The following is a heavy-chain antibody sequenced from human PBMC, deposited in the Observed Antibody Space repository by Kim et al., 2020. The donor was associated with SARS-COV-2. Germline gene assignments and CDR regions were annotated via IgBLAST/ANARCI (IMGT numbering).Heavy chain of an antibody. Sequence: GGSLRLSCAASGFTFSSYAMSWVRQAPGKGLEWVSAISGSGGSTYYADSVKGRFTISRDNSKNTLYLQMNSLRAEDTAVYYCAKGIYSSSWYLPSDYYGMDVWGQGTTVTVSS. CDR3: AKGIYSSSWYLPSDYYGMDV. V-gene: IGHV3-23*01. J-gene: IGHJ6*02. CDR2: ISGSGGST. D-gene: IGHD6-13*01. CDR1: GFTFSSYA.